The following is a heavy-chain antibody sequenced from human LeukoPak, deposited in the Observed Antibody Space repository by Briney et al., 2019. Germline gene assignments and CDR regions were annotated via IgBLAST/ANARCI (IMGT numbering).Heavy chain of an antibody. J-gene: IGHJ3*02. CDR2: IIPIFGTA. CDR3: ASLLRQQLVPFSDAFDI. V-gene: IGHV1-69*13. D-gene: IGHD6-13*01. Sequence: SVKVSCKASGGTFSSYAISWVRQAPGQGLEWMGGIIPIFGTANYAQKFQGRVTITADESTSTAYMELSSLRSEDTAVYYCASLLRQQLVPFSDAFDIWGQGTMVTVSS. CDR1: GGTFSSYA.